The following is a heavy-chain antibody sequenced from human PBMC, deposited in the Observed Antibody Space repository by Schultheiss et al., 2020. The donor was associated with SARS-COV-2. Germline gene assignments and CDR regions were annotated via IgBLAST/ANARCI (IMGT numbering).Heavy chain of an antibody. V-gene: IGHV4-31*03. J-gene: IGHJ5*02. CDR3: ARTPRYYYDSSGYEGNWFDP. Sequence: SETLSLTCTVSGGSISSGDYYWSWIRQHPGKGLEWIGYIYYSGSTYYNPSLKSRVTISVDTSKNQFSLKLRSVTAADTAVYYCARTPRYYYDSSGYEGNWFDPWGQGALVTVSS. D-gene: IGHD3-22*01. CDR1: GGSISSGDYY. CDR2: IYYSGST.